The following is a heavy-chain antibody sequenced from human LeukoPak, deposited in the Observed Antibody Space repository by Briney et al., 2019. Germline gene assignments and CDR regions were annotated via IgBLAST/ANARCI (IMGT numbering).Heavy chain of an antibody. V-gene: IGHV3-21*01. CDR3: ARDHSSSSFGY. CDR2: ISSSSSYI. CDR1: GFTFSSYS. J-gene: IGHJ4*02. Sequence: PGVSLRLSCAASGFTFSSYSMNWVRQAPGKGLELVSSISSSSSYIYYADSVKGRFTISRDNAKNSLYLQMNSLRAEDMAVYYCARDHSSSSFGYWGQGTLLTVSS. D-gene: IGHD6-6*01.